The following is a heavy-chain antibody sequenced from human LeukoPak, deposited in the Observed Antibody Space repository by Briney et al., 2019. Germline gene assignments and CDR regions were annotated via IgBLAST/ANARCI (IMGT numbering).Heavy chain of an antibody. D-gene: IGHD5-12*01. CDR3: ARSVGESGYDTALYYFDY. CDR2: ISSSGST. V-gene: IGHV4-61*02. CDR1: GDSISSGDYY. Sequence: SETLSLTCTVSGDSISSGDYYWSWIRQPAGKGLEWIGRISSSGSTNYNPSLKSRVTMSVDTSKNQFSLKLSSVTAADTAVYYCARSVGESGYDTALYYFDYWGQGTLVTVSS. J-gene: IGHJ4*02.